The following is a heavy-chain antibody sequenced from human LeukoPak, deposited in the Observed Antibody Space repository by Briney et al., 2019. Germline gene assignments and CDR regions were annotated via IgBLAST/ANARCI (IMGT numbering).Heavy chain of an antibody. CDR3: ARDYYGSGSSLRDAFDI. CDR2: IIPILGTA. CDR1: GGTFSSYA. J-gene: IGHJ3*02. V-gene: IGHV1-69*13. Sequence: ASVKVSCKASGGTFSSYAISWVRQAPGQGLEWMGGIIPILGTANYAQKFQGRVTITADEFTSTAYMELSSLRSEDTAVYYCARDYYGSGSSLRDAFDIWGQGTMVTVSS. D-gene: IGHD3-10*01.